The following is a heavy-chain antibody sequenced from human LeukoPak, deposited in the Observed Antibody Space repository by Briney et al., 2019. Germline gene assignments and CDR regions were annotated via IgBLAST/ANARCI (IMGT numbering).Heavy chain of an antibody. CDR2: IRSKAYGGTT. CDR1: GFTFSSYS. Sequence: PGGSLRLSCAASGFTFSSYSMNWVRQAPGKGPEWLGFIRSKAYGGTTGYAASVKGRFTISRDDSKSIAYLQMNSLKTEDTAVCYCIKTFGSGWNYYYYYMDVWGKGTTVTISS. V-gene: IGHV3-49*04. CDR3: IKTFGSGWNYYYYYMDV. D-gene: IGHD6-19*01. J-gene: IGHJ6*03.